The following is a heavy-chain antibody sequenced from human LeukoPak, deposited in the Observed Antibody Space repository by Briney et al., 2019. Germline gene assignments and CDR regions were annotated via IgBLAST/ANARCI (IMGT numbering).Heavy chain of an antibody. CDR2: INHNGNVN. CDR1: GFTFSSYW. D-gene: IGHD1-26*01. V-gene: IGHV3-7*03. CDR3: AREESGSKAY. J-gene: IGHJ4*02. Sequence: GGSLRLSCAASGFTFSSYWMNWARQAPGKGLEWVASINHNGNVNYYVDSVKGRFTISRDNAKNSLYLQMNSLRAEDTAVYYCAREESGSKAYWGQGTLVTVSS.